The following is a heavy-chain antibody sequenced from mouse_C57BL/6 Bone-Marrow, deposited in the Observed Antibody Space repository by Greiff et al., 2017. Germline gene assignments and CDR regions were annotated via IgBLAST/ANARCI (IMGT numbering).Heavy chain of an antibody. J-gene: IGHJ1*03. D-gene: IGHD2-1*01. Sequence: QVQLQQSGAELVRPGASVKMSCKASGYTFTSYNMHWVKQTPRQGLEWIGAIYPGNGDTSYNQKFKGKTTLTVDKSSSTAYMQLSSLTSEDSAVYCCARNYGNYWYFDVWGTGTTVTVSS. CDR2: IYPGNGDT. CDR1: GYTFTSYN. V-gene: IGHV1-12*01. CDR3: ARNYGNYWYFDV.